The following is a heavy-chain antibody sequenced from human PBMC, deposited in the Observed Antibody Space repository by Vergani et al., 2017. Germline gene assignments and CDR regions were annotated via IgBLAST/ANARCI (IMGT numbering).Heavy chain of an antibody. J-gene: IGHJ4*02. Sequence: EVQLVESGGGLVKPGGSLRLSCAASGFTFSNAWMSWVRQAPGKGLEWVGRIKSKTDGGTTDYAAPVKGRFTISRDDSKNTLYLQMNSLKPEDTAVYYCTTDPPLRWFGELSIDYWGQGTLVTVSS. V-gene: IGHV3-15*01. D-gene: IGHD3-10*01. CDR2: IKSKTDGGTT. CDR1: GFTFSNAW. CDR3: TTDPPLRWFGELSIDY.